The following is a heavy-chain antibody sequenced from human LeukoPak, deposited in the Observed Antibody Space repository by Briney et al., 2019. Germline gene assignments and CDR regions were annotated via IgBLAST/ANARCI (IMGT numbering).Heavy chain of an antibody. CDR3: ARANDILTGYYHSGPMDV. CDR1: GYTFTAQY. D-gene: IGHD3-9*01. CDR2: MNPNSGYT. Sequence: GASVKVSFKASGYTFTAQYRHWVRQATGQGLEWMVWMNPNSGYTGYAQKFQGRVTMNRNTSISTAYMELSSLRSEDTAVYYCARANDILTGYYHSGPMDVWGKGTTVTVSS. V-gene: IGHV1-8*02. J-gene: IGHJ6*03.